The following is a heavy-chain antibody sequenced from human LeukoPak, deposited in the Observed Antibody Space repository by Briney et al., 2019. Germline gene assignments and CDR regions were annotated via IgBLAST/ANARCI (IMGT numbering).Heavy chain of an antibody. CDR1: GFTFSSYA. CDR3: AKDYVVVVPAAIGYFDY. CDR2: ISGSGGST. J-gene: IGHJ4*02. D-gene: IGHD2-2*02. V-gene: IGHV3-23*01. Sequence: GGSLRLSCAASGFTFSSYAMSWVRQAPGKGLEWVSAISGSGGSTYYADSVKGRFTISRDNSKNTLYLQMNSLRAEDTAVYYCAKDYVVVVPAAIGYFDYWGQGTLVTVSS.